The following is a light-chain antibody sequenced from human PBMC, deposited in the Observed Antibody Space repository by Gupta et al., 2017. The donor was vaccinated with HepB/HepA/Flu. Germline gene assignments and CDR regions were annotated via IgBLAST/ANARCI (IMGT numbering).Light chain of an antibody. J-gene: IGKJ1*01. V-gene: IGKV1-5*03. CDR1: QSISSW. CDR3: QQYNSWT. Sequence: HMTHSSSPLSASVGDRVTITCRASQSISSWLAWYQQKPGKAPKLLIYKASSLESGVPSRFSGSGSGTEFTLTISSLQPDDFATYYCQQYNSWTFGQGTKVEIK. CDR2: KAS.